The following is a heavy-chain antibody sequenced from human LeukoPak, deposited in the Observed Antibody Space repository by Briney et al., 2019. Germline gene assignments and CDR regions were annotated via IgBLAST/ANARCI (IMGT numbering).Heavy chain of an antibody. CDR2: IYYSGST. J-gene: IGHJ4*02. CDR1: GGSISSSSYY. Sequence: KTSETLSLTCTVSGGSISSSSYYWSWIRQPPGKGLEWIGYIYYSGSTYYNPSLKSRVTISVDTSKNQFSLKLSSVTAADTAVYYCARVGLDIVATFDYWGQGTLVTVSS. V-gene: IGHV4-30-4*01. CDR3: ARVGLDIVATFDY. D-gene: IGHD5-12*01.